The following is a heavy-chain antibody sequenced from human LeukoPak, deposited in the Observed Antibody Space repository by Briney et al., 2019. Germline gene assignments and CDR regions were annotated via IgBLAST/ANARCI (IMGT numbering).Heavy chain of an antibody. CDR1: GGSFSGYY. V-gene: IGHV4-34*01. CDR3: AREGLIMDDYYDSSGSLEWWFDP. CDR2: INHSGST. D-gene: IGHD3-22*01. Sequence: SETLSLTCAVYGGSFSGYYWSWIRQPPGKGLEWIGEINHSGSTNYNPSLKSRVTISVDTSKNQFSLKLSAVTAADTAVYYCAREGLIMDDYYDSSGSLEWWFDPWGQGTLVTVSS. J-gene: IGHJ5*02.